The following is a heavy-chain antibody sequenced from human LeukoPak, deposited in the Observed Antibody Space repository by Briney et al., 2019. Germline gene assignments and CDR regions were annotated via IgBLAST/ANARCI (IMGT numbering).Heavy chain of an antibody. CDR1: GFTFSTYG. D-gene: IGHD6-25*01. CDR3: ARPGIAPAGDY. CDR2: ITSTTSYI. Sequence: GGSLRLSCAASGFTFSTYGKSWVRQAPGKGLEWVSSITSTTSYIYYADSVKGRFTISRDNAKNSLYLQMNSLRAEDTAVYYCARPGIAPAGDYWGQGTLVTVSS. J-gene: IGHJ4*02. V-gene: IGHV3-21*01.